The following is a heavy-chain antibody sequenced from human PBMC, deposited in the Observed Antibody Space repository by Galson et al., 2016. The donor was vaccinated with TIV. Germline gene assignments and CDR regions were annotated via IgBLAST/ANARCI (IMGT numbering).Heavy chain of an antibody. V-gene: IGHV3-20*01. CDR1: GFNFGDYA. D-gene: IGHD2-15*01. J-gene: IGHJ6*02. CDR2: IRWNGDST. Sequence: SLRLSCAASGFNFGDYAMTWVRQAPGKGLEWVSGIRWNGDSTTYADSVKGRLTIPRDNAKNSRYLQMNSLRVEDTALYRCARVGYCSGNNCYSPVDYRYYGMDIWGQGTTVTVSS. CDR3: ARVGYCSGNNCYSPVDYRYYGMDI.